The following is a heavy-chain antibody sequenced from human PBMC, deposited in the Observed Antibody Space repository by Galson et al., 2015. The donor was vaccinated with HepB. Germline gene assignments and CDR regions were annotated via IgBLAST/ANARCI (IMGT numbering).Heavy chain of an antibody. CDR3: ATRGPGIAAAGTWDY. D-gene: IGHD6-13*01. V-gene: IGHV3-48*02. Sequence: SLRLSCAASGFTFSSYSMNWVRQAPGKGLEWVSYISSSSSTIYYADSVKGRFTISRDNAKNSLYLQMNSLRDEDTAVYYCATRGPGIAAAGTWDYWGQGTLVTVSS. CDR2: ISSSSSTI. J-gene: IGHJ4*02. CDR1: GFTFSSYS.